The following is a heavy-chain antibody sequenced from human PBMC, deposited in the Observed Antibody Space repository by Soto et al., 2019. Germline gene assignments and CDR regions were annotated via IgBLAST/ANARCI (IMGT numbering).Heavy chain of an antibody. D-gene: IGHD6-19*01. CDR2: IYYSGST. CDR1: GGSISSGGYY. J-gene: IGHJ4*02. Sequence: SETLSLTCTVSGGSISSGGYYWSWIRQHPGKGLEWIGYIYYSGSTYYNPSLKSRVTISVDTSKNQFSLRLSSVTAADTAVYFCARSVAVPGAHIDYWGQGTQVTVSS. CDR3: ARSVAVPGAHIDY. V-gene: IGHV4-31*03.